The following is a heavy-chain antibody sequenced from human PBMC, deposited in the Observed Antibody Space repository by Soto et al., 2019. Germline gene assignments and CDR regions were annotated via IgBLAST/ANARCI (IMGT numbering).Heavy chain of an antibody. CDR1: GGTFSSYA. D-gene: IGHD3-22*01. CDR2: IIPIFGTA. J-gene: IGHJ6*02. Sequence: SVKVSCKASGGTFSSYAISWVRQAPGQGLEWMGGIIPIFGTANYAQKFQGRVTITADESTSTAYMELSSLRPEDTAVYYCARDSTRGITMIVGGVFGMDVWGQGTTVTV. CDR3: ARDSTRGITMIVGGVFGMDV. V-gene: IGHV1-69*13.